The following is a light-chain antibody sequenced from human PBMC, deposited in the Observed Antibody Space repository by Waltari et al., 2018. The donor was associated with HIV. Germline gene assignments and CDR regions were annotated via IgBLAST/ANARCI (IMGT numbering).Light chain of an antibody. J-gene: IGKJ4*01. Sequence: DIVMTQSPASLAVSLGERATINCKSSQSVLYSSNNTNYFAWYQQKPGQPPKLLIYWASTRESGVPDRFSGSGSGTDFTLTISSLQAEDVGIYYCQQYYTIPPTFGGGTKVEI. CDR2: WAS. V-gene: IGKV4-1*01. CDR1: QSVLYSSNNTNY. CDR3: QQYYTIPPT.